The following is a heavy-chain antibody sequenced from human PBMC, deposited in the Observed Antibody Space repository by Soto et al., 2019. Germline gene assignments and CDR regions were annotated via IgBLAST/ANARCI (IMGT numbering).Heavy chain of an antibody. CDR2: ISSSSSYI. V-gene: IGHV3-21*01. CDR1: GFTFSSYS. D-gene: IGHD3-9*01. Sequence: PVGSLRLSCAASGFTFSSYSMNWVRQAPGKGLEWVSSISSSSSYIYYADSVKGRFTISRDNAKNSLYLQMNSLRAEDTAVYYCARGIDDILTGPYHYFDYWGQGTLVTVS. J-gene: IGHJ4*02. CDR3: ARGIDDILTGPYHYFDY.